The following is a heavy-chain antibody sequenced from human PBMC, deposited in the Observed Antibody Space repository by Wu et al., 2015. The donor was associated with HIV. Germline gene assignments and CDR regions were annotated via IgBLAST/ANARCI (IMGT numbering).Heavy chain of an antibody. Sequence: QVQLQQRGAGLLKPSQTLSLTCSLYGGSFTGYYWSWIRQSPGKRLEWIGEISQSGRTNYNSALKRHFTISVDTSKNEFSLRLTSVTAADTALYYCAGGRGGGSSSYFGLDIWGEGTLVTVSS. CDR2: ISQSGRT. J-gene: IGHJ6*04. CDR3: AGGRGGGSSSYFGLDI. CDR1: GGSFTGYY. V-gene: IGHV4-34*02. D-gene: IGHD6-13*01.